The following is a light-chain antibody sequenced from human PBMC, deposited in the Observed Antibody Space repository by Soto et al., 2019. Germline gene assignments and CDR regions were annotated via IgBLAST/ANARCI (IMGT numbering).Light chain of an antibody. V-gene: IGKV3-15*01. CDR1: QSVSIN. Sequence: EIVMTQSPVTLSVSPGERATLSCRASQSVSINLAWYQKKPGQAPRLLIDGASIRATGIPARFSGSGSGTEFTLTISSLQSEDFAVYYCQQYNDWPLTFGGGTKVEIK. CDR3: QQYNDWPLT. J-gene: IGKJ4*01. CDR2: GAS.